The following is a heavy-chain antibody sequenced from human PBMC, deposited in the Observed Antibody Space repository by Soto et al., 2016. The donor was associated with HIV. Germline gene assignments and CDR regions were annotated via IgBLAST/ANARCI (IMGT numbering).Heavy chain of an antibody. V-gene: IGHV3-21*01. J-gene: IGHJ4*02. CDR1: GFTFSSYS. CDR2: ISSSSSYI. Sequence: EVQLVESGGGLVKPGGSLRLSCAASGFTFSSYSMNWVRQAPGKGLEWVSSISSSSSYIYYADSVKGRFTISRDNAKNSLYLQMNSLRAEDTAVYYCARDFPPPYGAGVLFDYVGPGNPGHRLL. D-gene: IGHD3-10*01. CDR3: ARDFPPPYGAGVLFDY.